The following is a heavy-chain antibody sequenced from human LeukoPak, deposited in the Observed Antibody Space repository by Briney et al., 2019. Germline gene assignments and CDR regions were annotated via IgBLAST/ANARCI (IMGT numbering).Heavy chain of an antibody. CDR3: ARVRNPYCSCTSCYMGWFDP. CDR2: IYYSGST. Sequence: SETLSLTCTVSGGSISSYYWSWIRQPPGKGLEWIAYIYYSGSTNYNPSLKSRVTISVDTSKNQFSLKLSSVTAADTAVYYCARVRNPYCSCTSCYMGWFDPWGQGTLVTVSS. CDR1: GGSISSYY. D-gene: IGHD2-2*02. J-gene: IGHJ5*02. V-gene: IGHV4-59*12.